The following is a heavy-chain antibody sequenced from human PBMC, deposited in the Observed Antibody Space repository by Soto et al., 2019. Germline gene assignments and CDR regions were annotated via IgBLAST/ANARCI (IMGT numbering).Heavy chain of an antibody. CDR2: INHSGST. Sequence: SETLSLTCAVSGGSISSGGYSWSWIRQPPGKGLEWIGYINHSGSTNYNPSLKSRVTISVDTSKNQFSLKLSSVTAADTAVYYCARNDPKVGIGANYWGQGTLVTVSS. V-gene: IGHV4-30-2*01. J-gene: IGHJ4*02. D-gene: IGHD2-21*01. CDR1: GGSISSGGYS. CDR3: ARNDPKVGIGANY.